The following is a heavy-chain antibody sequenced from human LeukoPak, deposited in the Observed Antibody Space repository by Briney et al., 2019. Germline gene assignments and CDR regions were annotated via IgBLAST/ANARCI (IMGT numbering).Heavy chain of an antibody. CDR2: INTNTGNP. Sequence: GASVKASCKASGYTFTSYAMNWVRQAPGQGLEWMGWINTNTGNPTYAQGFTGRFVFSLDTSVSTAYLQICSLKAEDTAVYYCASGETYYYGSGSTPYYYYGMDVWGKGTTVTVSS. CDR3: ASGETYYYGSGSTPYYYYGMDV. CDR1: GYTFTSYA. J-gene: IGHJ6*04. V-gene: IGHV7-4-1*01. D-gene: IGHD3-10*01.